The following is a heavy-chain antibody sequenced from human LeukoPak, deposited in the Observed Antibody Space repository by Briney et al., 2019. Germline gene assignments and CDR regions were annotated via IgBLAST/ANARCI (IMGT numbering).Heavy chain of an antibody. CDR3: ARDAGDYATYFDY. Sequence: SETLSLTCTVSGGSISSYYWNWIRQSPGKGLEWIGYIYYTGSTNYNPSLRSRVTISVDTSKNQFSLKLSSVNAADTAVYYCARDAGDYATYFDYWGQGTLVTVSS. D-gene: IGHD4-17*01. J-gene: IGHJ4*02. V-gene: IGHV4-59*01. CDR1: GGSISSYY. CDR2: IYYTGST.